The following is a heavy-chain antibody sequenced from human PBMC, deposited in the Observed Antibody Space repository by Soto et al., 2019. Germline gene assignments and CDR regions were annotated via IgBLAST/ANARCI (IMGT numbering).Heavy chain of an antibody. V-gene: IGHV1-46*01. CDR3: ARESGIVGAPPLSDFQH. Sequence: GASVKVSCKASGYTFTSYYMHWVRQAPGQGLEWMGIINPSGGSTSYAQKFQGRVTMTRDTSTSTVYMELSSLRSEDTAVYYCARESGIVGAPPLSDFQHWGQGTLVTVSS. CDR1: GYTFTSYY. J-gene: IGHJ1*01. CDR2: INPSGGST. D-gene: IGHD1-26*01.